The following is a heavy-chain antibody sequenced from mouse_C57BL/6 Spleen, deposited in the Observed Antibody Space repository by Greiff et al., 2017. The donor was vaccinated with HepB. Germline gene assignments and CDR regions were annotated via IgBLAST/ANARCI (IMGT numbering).Heavy chain of an antibody. CDR2: INPNNGGT. CDR1: GYTFTDYY. J-gene: IGHJ1*03. V-gene: IGHV1-26*01. Sequence: EVQLQQSGPELVKPGASVKISCKASGYTFTDYYMNWVKQSHGKSLEWIGDINPNNGGTSYNQKFKGKATLTVAKSSSTAYMELRSLTSEDSAVYYCARPFITTVVNWYFDVWGTGTTVTVSS. D-gene: IGHD1-1*01. CDR3: ARPFITTVVNWYFDV.